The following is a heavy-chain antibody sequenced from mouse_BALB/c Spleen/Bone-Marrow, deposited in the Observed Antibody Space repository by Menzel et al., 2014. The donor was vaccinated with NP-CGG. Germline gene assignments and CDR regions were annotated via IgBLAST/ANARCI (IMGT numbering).Heavy chain of an antibody. Sequence: VQLKESGPGLVKPSQSLSLTCTVTGYSITSDYAWNWIRQFPGNKLEWMGYISYSGSTSYNPSLKSRISITRDTSKNQFFLQLNSVTTEDTATYYSASPGGAMDYWGQGTSVTVSS. CDR3: ASPGGAMDY. CDR1: GYSITSDYA. CDR2: ISYSGST. J-gene: IGHJ4*01. V-gene: IGHV3-2*02.